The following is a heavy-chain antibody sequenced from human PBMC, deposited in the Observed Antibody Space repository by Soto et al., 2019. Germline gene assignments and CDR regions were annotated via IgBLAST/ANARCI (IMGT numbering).Heavy chain of an antibody. CDR2: VYFSGTT. D-gene: IGHD3-16*01. CDR1: GDSISTATLYY. CDR3: ARRSSGGARYDF. Sequence: TLSLTCTVSGDSISTATLYYWGWIRQPPGKGLEWIGSVYFSGTTYYNPSLKSRPTISVDTSKNQFSLKLSSVTAADTAVYFCARRSSGGARYDFWGPGTLVTVSS. V-gene: IGHV4-39*01. J-gene: IGHJ4*02.